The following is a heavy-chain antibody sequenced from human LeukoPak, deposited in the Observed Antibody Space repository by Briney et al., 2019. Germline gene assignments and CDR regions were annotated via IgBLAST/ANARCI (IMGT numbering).Heavy chain of an antibody. Sequence: GGSLRLSCAASGFTFSSYELNWVRQXPXKXLEWVSYISSSGTXXYYXDSVKGRFTISRDNAKNSLSLQMNSLRAEDTAVYYCAREGSIVYWGQGTLVTVSS. CDR3: AREGSIVY. J-gene: IGHJ4*02. CDR1: GFTFSSYE. D-gene: IGHD5/OR15-5a*01. CDR2: ISSSGTXX. V-gene: IGHV3-48*03.